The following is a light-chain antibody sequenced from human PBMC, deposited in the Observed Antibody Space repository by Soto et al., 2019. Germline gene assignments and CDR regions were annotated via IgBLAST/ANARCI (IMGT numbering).Light chain of an antibody. CDR1: SSDVGGYNY. CDR2: DVS. CDR3: CSYTTSNTRQIV. Sequence: QSVLTQSASVSGSPGQSITISCTGTSSDVGGYNYVSWYQHHPGKAPKLMIYDVSNRPSGVSNRFSGSKSGNTASLTISGLQPEDEADYYCCSYTTSNTRQIVFGTGTKVTVL. J-gene: IGLJ1*01. V-gene: IGLV2-14*03.